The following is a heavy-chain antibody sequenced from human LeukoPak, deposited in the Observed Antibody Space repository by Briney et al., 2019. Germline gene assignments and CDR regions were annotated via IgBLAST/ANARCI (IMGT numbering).Heavy chain of an antibody. CDR3: AKVKRLAEGDYGDLDY. D-gene: IGHD4-17*01. J-gene: IGHJ4*02. V-gene: IGHV3-23*01. CDR2: ISGSGGST. CDR1: GFTFSSYA. Sequence: GGSLRLSCGASGFTFSSYAMSWVRQAPGKGLEWVSAISGSGGSTYYADSVKGRFTISRDNSKNTLYLQMNSLRAEDTAVYYCAKVKRLAEGDYGDLDYWGQGTLVTVSS.